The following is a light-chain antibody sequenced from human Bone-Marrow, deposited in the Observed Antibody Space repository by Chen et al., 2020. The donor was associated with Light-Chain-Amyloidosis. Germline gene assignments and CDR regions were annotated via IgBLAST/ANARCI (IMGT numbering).Light chain of an antibody. CDR2: RDT. Sequence: SELTQPPSVSVSPGQTARITCSGDDLPTKYAYWYQQKPGQAPVLVIHRDTERPSGISERFSGSSSGTTATLTISGVQAEEEADYHCQSADSSGTYEVIFGGGTKLTVL. V-gene: IGLV3-25*02. J-gene: IGLJ2*01. CDR1: DLPTKY. CDR3: QSADSSGTYEVI.